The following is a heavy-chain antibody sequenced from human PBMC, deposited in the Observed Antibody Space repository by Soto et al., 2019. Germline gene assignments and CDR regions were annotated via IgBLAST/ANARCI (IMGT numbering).Heavy chain of an antibody. CDR3: ARESRDCTNGVCSLLDYYYGMDV. CDR2: IKQDGSEK. Sequence: GGSLRLSCAASGFTFSSYWMSWVRQAPGKGLEWVANIKQDGSEKYYVDSVKGRFTISRDKAKNSLYLQMNSLRAEDTAVYYCARESRDCTNGVCSLLDYYYGMDVWGQGTTVTVSS. J-gene: IGHJ6*02. D-gene: IGHD2-8*01. CDR1: GFTFSSYW. V-gene: IGHV3-7*01.